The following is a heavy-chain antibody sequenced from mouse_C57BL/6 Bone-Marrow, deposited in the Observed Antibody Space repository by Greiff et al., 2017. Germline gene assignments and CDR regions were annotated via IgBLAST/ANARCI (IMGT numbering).Heavy chain of an antibody. CDR3: ARTYYVSSLSWFAY. CDR1: GYTFTGYW. V-gene: IGHV1-9*01. CDR2: VLPGSGST. Sequence: VQLQQSGAELMKPGASVKLSCKATGYTFTGYWIEWVKQRPGHGLEWIGEVLPGSGSTNYNEKFKSKATLTVDTSSSTAYMQLSSLTSEDSAVYYCARTYYVSSLSWFAYWGQVTLVTVSA. J-gene: IGHJ3*01. D-gene: IGHD1-1*01.